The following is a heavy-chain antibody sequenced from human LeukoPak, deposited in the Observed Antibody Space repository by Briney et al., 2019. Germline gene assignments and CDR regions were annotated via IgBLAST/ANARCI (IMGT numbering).Heavy chain of an antibody. J-gene: IGHJ4*02. CDR3: ASHSSGWQQTYFDY. Sequence: RASVKVSCKASGYTFTTYYIHWVRQAPGQGLEWMGGINLSGGTTTYAQKFQGRVTMTRDTSTSTVHMELSSLRSEDTAAYYCASHSSGWQQTYFDYWGQGTLVTVSS. V-gene: IGHV1-46*01. CDR2: INLSGGTT. D-gene: IGHD6-19*01. CDR1: GYTFTTYY.